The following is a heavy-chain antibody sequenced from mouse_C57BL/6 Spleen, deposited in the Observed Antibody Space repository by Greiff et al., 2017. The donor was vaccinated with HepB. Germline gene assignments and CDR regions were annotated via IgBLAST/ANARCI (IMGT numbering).Heavy chain of an antibody. Sequence: VQLVESGPGLVQPSQSLSITCTVSGFSLTSYGVHWVRQSPGKGLEWLGVIWSGGSTDYNAAFISRLSISKDNSKSRVFFKMNSLQADDTAIYYCARKDYGKGYYAMDYWGQGTSVTVSS. J-gene: IGHJ4*01. CDR2: IWSGGST. V-gene: IGHV2-2*01. D-gene: IGHD1-1*01. CDR1: GFSLTSYG. CDR3: ARKDYGKGYYAMDY.